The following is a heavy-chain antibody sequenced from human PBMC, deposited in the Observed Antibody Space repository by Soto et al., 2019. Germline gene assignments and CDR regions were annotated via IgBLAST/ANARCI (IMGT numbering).Heavy chain of an antibody. CDR3: ARVVATTSYYYYGMDV. V-gene: IGHV3-23*01. CDR2: ISGSGGST. J-gene: IGHJ6*02. CDR1: GFTFSSYA. D-gene: IGHD5-12*01. Sequence: EVQLLESGGGLVQPGGSLRLSCAASGFTFSSYAMSWVRQAPGKGLEWVSAISGSGGSTYYADSVKGRFTISRDNSKNTLYLQMNSLRSEDTAVYYCARVVATTSYYYYGMDVWGQGTTVTVSS.